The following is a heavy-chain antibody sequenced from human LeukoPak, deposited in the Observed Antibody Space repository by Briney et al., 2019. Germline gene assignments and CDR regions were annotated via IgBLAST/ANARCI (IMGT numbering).Heavy chain of an antibody. J-gene: IGHJ5*02. V-gene: IGHV4-59*01. CDR2: ISYSGTT. CDR3: ARGVNWIDP. CDR1: GGSISSYY. Sequence: SETLSLTCTVSGGSISSYYWSWIRQPPGKGLEWIGYISYSGTTNYNPSLKSRVTISIDTSKNQFSLKLSSVTAADTAVYYRARGVNWIDPWGQGTLVTVSS. D-gene: IGHD6-13*01.